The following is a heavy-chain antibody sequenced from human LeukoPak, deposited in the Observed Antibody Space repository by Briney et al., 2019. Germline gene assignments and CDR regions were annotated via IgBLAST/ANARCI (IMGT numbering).Heavy chain of an antibody. CDR1: VGTFSSYT. V-gene: IGHV1-69*04. J-gene: IGHJ4*02. CDR3: ARETYSSSSGYFDY. Sequence: GCSVKVSCKASVGTFSSYTISWVRHAPGQGLEWMGRIIPVLGIANYAQKFQSRVTITADKSTSRAYMELSSLRSEDTAVYYCARETYSSSSGYFDYWGQGTLVTVSS. CDR2: IIPVLGIA. D-gene: IGHD6-6*01.